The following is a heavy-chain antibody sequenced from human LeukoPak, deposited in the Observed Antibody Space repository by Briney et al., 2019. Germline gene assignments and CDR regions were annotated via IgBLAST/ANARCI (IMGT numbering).Heavy chain of an antibody. CDR3: AKDRLDGLIAAAGCDY. V-gene: IGHV3-30*18. Sequence: GSLRLSCAASGFTFSSYGIHWVRQAPGKGLEGVAVISYDGSNKYYADSVKGRFTISRDNSKNTLYLQMNSLRAEDTAVYYCAKDRLDGLIAAAGCDYWGQGTLVTVSS. CDR1: GFTFSSYG. J-gene: IGHJ4*02. D-gene: IGHD6-13*01. CDR2: ISYDGSNK.